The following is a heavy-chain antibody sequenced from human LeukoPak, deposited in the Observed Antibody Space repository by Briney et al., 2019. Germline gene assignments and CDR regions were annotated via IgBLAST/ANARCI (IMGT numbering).Heavy chain of an antibody. CDR3: ASSNHFWSGYYLLDY. V-gene: IGHV4-34*01. J-gene: IGHJ4*02. CDR2: IDHSGST. Sequence: PSETLPLTCAVYGGSFTGYYWSWIRQPPGKGLEWIGEIDHSGSTNYNPSLKSRVTISVDTSKNQFSLELSSVTAADTAVYYCASSNHFWSGYYLLDYWGQGTLVTVSS. CDR1: GGSFTGYY. D-gene: IGHD3-3*02.